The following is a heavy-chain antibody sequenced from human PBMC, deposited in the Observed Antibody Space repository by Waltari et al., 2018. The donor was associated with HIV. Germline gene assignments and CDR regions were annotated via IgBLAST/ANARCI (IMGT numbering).Heavy chain of an antibody. CDR2: FDPEDNET. CDR3: ATGGGTTSIQLYDLDV. Sequence: QVQLIQSGAEVKKPGASVKVSCKVFGYTLTELSMHWVRQAPGKGLEWMGVFDPEDNETIYAKKFQGRVTMTEDTSTDSAYMELSSLTSEDTAVYYCATGGGTTSIQLYDLDVWGQGTTVTVSS. D-gene: IGHD1-26*01. J-gene: IGHJ6*02. CDR1: GYTLTELS. V-gene: IGHV1-24*01.